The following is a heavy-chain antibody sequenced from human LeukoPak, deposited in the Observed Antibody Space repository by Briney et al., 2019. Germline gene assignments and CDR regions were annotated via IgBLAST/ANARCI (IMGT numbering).Heavy chain of an antibody. V-gene: IGHV3-7*01. CDR2: IKQDGSGE. Sequence: GGSLRLSCAASGFTFSHDWMSWVRQAPGKGLEWVASIKQDGSGEHYVDSVKGRFTISRDNAKNSLYLQMNSLRAEDTAVYYCARDRYCSGGSCYSGDAFDIWGQGTMVTVSS. J-gene: IGHJ3*02. CDR1: GFTFSHDW. CDR3: ARDRYCSGGSCYSGDAFDI. D-gene: IGHD2-15*01.